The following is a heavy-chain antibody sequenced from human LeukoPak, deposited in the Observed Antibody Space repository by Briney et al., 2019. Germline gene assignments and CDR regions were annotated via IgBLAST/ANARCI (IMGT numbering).Heavy chain of an antibody. V-gene: IGHV1-69*13. D-gene: IGHD6-13*01. CDR1: GGTFSSYA. Sequence: ASVKVSCKASGGTFSSYAISWVRQAPGQGLEWMGGIIPIFGTANYAQKFQGRVTITADESTSTAYMELSSLRSEDTAVYDCASPPGYSSSWYFRTAEYFQHWGQGTLVTVSS. CDR2: IIPIFGTA. CDR3: ASPPGYSSSWYFRTAEYFQH. J-gene: IGHJ1*01.